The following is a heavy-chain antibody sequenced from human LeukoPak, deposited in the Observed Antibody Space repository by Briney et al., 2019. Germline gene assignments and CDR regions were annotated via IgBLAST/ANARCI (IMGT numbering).Heavy chain of an antibody. D-gene: IGHD2-15*01. V-gene: IGHV4-59*01. CDR3: ARVRIYCSGGSCYSQGFDY. CDR1: AGSISNYY. Sequence: PSETLSLTCTVSAGSISNYYWSWIRQPPGKGLEWIGYINYSGRTNYNPSLKSRVTISVDTSKNQFSLKLSSVTAADTAVYYCARVRIYCSGGSCYSQGFDYWGQGTLVTVSS. CDR2: INYSGRT. J-gene: IGHJ4*02.